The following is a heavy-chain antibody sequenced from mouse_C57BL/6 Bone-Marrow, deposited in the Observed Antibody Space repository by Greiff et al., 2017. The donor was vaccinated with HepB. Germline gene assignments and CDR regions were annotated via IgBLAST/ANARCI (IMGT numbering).Heavy chain of an antibody. J-gene: IGHJ3*01. V-gene: IGHV5-6*01. CDR1: GFTFSSYG. CDR2: ISSGGSYT. D-gene: IGHD3-3*01. Sequence: EVKLVESGGDLVKPGGSLKLSCAASGFTFSSYGMSWVRQTPDKRLEWVATISSGGSYTYYPDSVKGRFTISRDTAKNTLYLQMSSLKSEDTAMYYCAREGLVFAYGGQGTLVTVSA. CDR3: AREGLVFAY.